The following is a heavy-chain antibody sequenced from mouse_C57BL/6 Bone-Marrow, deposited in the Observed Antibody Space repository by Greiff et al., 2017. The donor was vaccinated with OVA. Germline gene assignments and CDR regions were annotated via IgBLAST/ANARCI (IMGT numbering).Heavy chain of an antibody. CDR2: INPSSGYT. CDR1: GYTFTSYT. Sequence: VQLQESGAELARPGASVKMSCKASGYTFTSYTMHWVKQRPGQGLEWIGYINPSSGYTKYNQKFKDKATLTADKSSSTAYMQLSSLTSEDSAVYYCARSPYGYYVPYAMDYWGQGTSVTVSS. CDR3: ARSPYGYYVPYAMDY. V-gene: IGHV1-4*01. J-gene: IGHJ4*01. D-gene: IGHD2-3*01.